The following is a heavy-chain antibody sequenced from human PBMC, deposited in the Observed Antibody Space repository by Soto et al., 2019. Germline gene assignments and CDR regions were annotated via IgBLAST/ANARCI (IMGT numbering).Heavy chain of an antibody. D-gene: IGHD3-10*01. CDR1: GFTFRSYA. CDR3: TKGRGGSGKVPLDY. Sequence: EVQLLQSGGGLVQPGESLRLSCAASGFTFRSYALTWVRQAPGRGLEWVATIHSGGRDTYYGDSVKGRFTVSRDNSNYTVDLHMSSLRAEDTAVYYCTKGRGGSGKVPLDYWGQGTLVTVSS. V-gene: IGHV3-23*01. CDR2: IHSGGRDT. J-gene: IGHJ4*02.